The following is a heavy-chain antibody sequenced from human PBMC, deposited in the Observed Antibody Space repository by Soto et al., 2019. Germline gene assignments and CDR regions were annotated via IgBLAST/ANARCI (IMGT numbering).Heavy chain of an antibody. D-gene: IGHD3-10*01. Sequence: LRLSCAATGFAFSTYGMHWVRQAPGKGREWVAAISYDGNEKYYADSLQGRFTISRDNSKNALYLQVNSLRGEDTAVYYCAKEKGITMVRGLDWFDPWGQGTLVTVYS. V-gene: IGHV3-30*18. CDR2: ISYDGNEK. J-gene: IGHJ5*01. CDR3: AKEKGITMVRGLDWFDP. CDR1: GFAFSTYG.